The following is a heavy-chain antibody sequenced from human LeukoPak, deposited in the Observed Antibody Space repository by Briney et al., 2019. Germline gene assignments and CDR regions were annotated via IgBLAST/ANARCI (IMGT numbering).Heavy chain of an antibody. D-gene: IGHD2-15*01. J-gene: IGHJ6*03. V-gene: IGHV3-66*01. CDR2: IYSGGST. CDR3: ARGGWGCSGGNCYVYYYYYMDV. CDR1: GFTVSSNY. Sequence: PGGSLRLSRVVSGFTVSSNYMSWVRQAPGKGLEWVSVIYSGGSTYYADSVKGRFTISRDNSKNTLYLQMNSLRAEDTAVYYCARGGWGCSGGNCYVYYYYYMDVWGKGTTVTISS.